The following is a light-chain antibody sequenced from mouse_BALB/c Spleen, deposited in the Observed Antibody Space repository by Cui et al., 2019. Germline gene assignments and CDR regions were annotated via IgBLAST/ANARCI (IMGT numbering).Light chain of an antibody. CDR1: QDIKKY. V-gene: IGKV19-93*01. Sequence: DIQMNQLQSSLPASLGGKVTITCKESQDIKKYITWYQHKPGQDPRLLIHYASTLQTGIPARFSRSGSGRDYSFNISNLEPEDIATYYCLQYDNLLTFGGGTKLEIK. J-gene: IGKJ2*01. CDR2: YAS. CDR3: LQYDNLLT.